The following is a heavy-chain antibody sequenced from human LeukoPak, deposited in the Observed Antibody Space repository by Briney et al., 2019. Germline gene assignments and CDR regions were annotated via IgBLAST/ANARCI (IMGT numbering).Heavy chain of an antibody. V-gene: IGHV3-23*01. CDR2: ISGTDYNT. Sequence: GGSLRLSCAASGFSSGGYAMGWVRQVPGKGLEWVSTISGTDYNTYYADSVKGRFTISRDNSRNTLSLLMISLRAEDTAVYYWAKASTFAFWGQGPLVPVSS. J-gene: IGHJ4*02. CDR3: AKASTFAF. CDR1: GFSSGGYA.